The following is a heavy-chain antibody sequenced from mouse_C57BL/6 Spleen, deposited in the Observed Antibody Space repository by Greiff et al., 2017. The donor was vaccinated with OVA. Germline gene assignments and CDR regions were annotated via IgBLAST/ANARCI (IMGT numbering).Heavy chain of an antibody. CDR1: GFTFSDYG. J-gene: IGHJ2*01. D-gene: IGHD1-1*01. Sequence: DVMLVESGGGLVKPGGSLKLSCAASGFTFSDYGMHWVRQAPEKGLEWVAYISSGSSTIYYADTVKGRFTIARDNAKNTLFLQMTSLRSEDTAMYYCARGFYYYGSSFYYFDYWGQGTTLTVSS. V-gene: IGHV5-17*01. CDR3: ARGFYYYGSSFYYFDY. CDR2: ISSGSSTI.